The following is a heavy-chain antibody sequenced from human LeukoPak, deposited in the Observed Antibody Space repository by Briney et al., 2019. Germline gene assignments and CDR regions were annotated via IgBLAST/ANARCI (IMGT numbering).Heavy chain of an antibody. V-gene: IGHV4-39*01. CDR3: AKLGYCSGGSCYSGNY. D-gene: IGHD2-15*01. CDR2: IYYSGST. CDR1: GGSISSSSYY. J-gene: IGHJ4*02. Sequence: SETLSLTCTVSGGSISSSSYYWGWIRQPPGKGLEWIGSIYYSGSTYYNPSLKSRVTISVDTSKNQFSLKLSSVTAADTAVYYCAKLGYCSGGSCYSGNYWGQGTLVTVSS.